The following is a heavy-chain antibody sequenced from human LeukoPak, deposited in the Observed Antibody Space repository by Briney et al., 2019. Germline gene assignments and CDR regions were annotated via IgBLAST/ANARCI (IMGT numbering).Heavy chain of an antibody. V-gene: IGHV4-61*02. J-gene: IGHJ4*01. Sequence: SQTLSLTCTVSGGSISSGSYYWSWIRQPAGKGLEWIGRIYTSGSTNYNPSLKSRVTISVDTSKNQFSLKLSSVTAADTAVYHCAGLSVTTSYFDYWGHGTLVTVSS. CDR3: AGLSVTTSYFDY. CDR2: IYTSGST. CDR1: GGSISSGSYY. D-gene: IGHD4-17*01.